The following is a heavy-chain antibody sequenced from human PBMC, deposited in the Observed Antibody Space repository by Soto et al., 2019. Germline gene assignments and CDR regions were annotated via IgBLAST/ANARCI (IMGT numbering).Heavy chain of an antibody. V-gene: IGHV1-24*01. J-gene: IGHJ4*02. CDR1: GYTLTELS. D-gene: IGHD6-13*01. CDR3: ATALDYRIAAAGPRTFDY. Sequence: GASVKVSCKVSGYTLTELSMHWVRQAPGKGLEWMGGFDPEDGETIYAQKFQGRVTMTEDTSTDTAYMELSSLRSEDTAVYYCATALDYRIAAAGPRTFDYWGQGTLVTVSS. CDR2: FDPEDGET.